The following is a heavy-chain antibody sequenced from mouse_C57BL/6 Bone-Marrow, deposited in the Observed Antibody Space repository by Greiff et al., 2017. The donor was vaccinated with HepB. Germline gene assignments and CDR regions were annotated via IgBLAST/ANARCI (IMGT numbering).Heavy chain of an antibody. Sequence: VQLQQSGPELVKPGASVKIPCKASGYTFTDYNMDWVKQSHGKSLEWIGDINPNNGGTIYNQKFKGKATLTVDKSSSTAYMELRSLTSEDTAVYYCARKKTYSLYYFDYWGQGTTLTVSS. D-gene: IGHD1-1*01. CDR1: GYTFTDYN. V-gene: IGHV1-18*01. CDR2: INPNNGGT. CDR3: ARKKTYSLYYFDY. J-gene: IGHJ2*01.